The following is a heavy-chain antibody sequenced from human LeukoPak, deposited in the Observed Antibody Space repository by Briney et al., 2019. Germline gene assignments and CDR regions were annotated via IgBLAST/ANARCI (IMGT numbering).Heavy chain of an antibody. CDR1: GITFNNYW. Sequence: GGSLRLSCAASGITFNNYWLHWVCQAPGKGLVWVSRIDTDGSGTIYADSVKGRFTISRDNAKNTLYLQMTSLRAEDTAVYYCARGGSSSGLDYWGQGILVTVSS. V-gene: IGHV3-74*01. CDR2: IDTDGSGT. J-gene: IGHJ4*02. D-gene: IGHD6-19*01. CDR3: ARGGSSSGLDY.